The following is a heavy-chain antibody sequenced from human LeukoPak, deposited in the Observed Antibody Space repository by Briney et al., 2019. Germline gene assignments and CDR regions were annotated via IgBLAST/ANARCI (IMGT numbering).Heavy chain of an antibody. J-gene: IGHJ4*02. CDR1: GFTFTNNA. CDR2: IGGGDVEI. Sequence: GGSLRLSCAMSGFTFTNNAMTWVRQAPGKGLEWVSTIGGGDVEIHYANSVKGRFTISRDNSKNTLYLQMNSLRAEDTAVYYCGRGHRFCSRGNCNSPVDYWGQGTLVTVSS. CDR3: GRGHRFCSRGNCNSPVDY. D-gene: IGHD2-15*01. V-gene: IGHV3-23*01.